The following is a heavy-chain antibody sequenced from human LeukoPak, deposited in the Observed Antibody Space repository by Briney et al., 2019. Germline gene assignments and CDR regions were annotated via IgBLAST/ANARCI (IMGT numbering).Heavy chain of an antibody. J-gene: IGHJ5*02. CDR3: AKNNWGSPQGVACQNLYL. CDR1: GFTFSSYA. CDR2: ISGSGGST. Sequence: AGGSLRLSCAASGFTFSSYAMSWVRQAPGKGLEWVSAISGSGGSTYYAGSVKGRFTISRDNSKNTLYLQMNSLRAEDTAVYYLAKNNWGSPQGVACQNLYLWGQGTLVTVSS. V-gene: IGHV3-23*01. D-gene: IGHD7-27*01.